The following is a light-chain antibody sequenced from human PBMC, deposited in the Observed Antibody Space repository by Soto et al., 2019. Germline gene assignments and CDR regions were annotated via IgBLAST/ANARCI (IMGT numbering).Light chain of an antibody. J-gene: IGKJ4*01. CDR3: QQFNSFPLT. CDR1: QGIGSA. V-gene: IGKV1-13*02. CDR2: DAS. Sequence: AFQLTPSPSSLSASFGDIVTISCRASQGIGSALAWYQQNPGKAPKVLIYDASSLESGVPSRFSGSGSGTDFTLTISSLQPEDFASYYCQQFNSFPLTFGGGTKVDIK.